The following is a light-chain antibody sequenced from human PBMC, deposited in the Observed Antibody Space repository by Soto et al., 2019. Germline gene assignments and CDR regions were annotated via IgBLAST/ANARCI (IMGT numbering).Light chain of an antibody. V-gene: IGKV3-20*01. CDR2: ATS. J-gene: IGKJ5*01. CDR3: QQYGSSPIT. CDR1: QSVSSSD. Sequence: IVLTQSPGTLSLSPGERATLSCRASQSVSSSDLAWYQQKPGQAPRLLIYATSSRATGIPDRFSGSGSGTDFSLTISRLEPEDFAVYYCQQYGSSPITFGQGTRLEIK.